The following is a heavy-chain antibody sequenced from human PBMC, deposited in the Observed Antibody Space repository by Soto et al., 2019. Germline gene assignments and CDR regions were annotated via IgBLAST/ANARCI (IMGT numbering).Heavy chain of an antibody. CDR3: AKEPLEVSGRNAFNI. V-gene: IGHV3-30*18. D-gene: IGHD1-1*01. CDR1: GFTFSRYG. J-gene: IGHJ3*02. Sequence: QVQLVESGGGVVQPGRSLRLSCAASGFTFSRYGMHWVRQAPGKGLEWVAVISYDGRAQYYADSVKGRFTISRDNSKNTLYLQMNSLGLEDTAVYYCAKEPLEVSGRNAFNIWGQGTMVTASS. CDR2: ISYDGRAQ.